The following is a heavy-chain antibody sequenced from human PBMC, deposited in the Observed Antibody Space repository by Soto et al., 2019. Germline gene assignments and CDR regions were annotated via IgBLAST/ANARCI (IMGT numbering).Heavy chain of an antibody. CDR3: ASGGTTVTTNSYYYYGMDV. Sequence: SVKVSCKASGGTFSSYTISWVRQAPGQGLEWMGRIIPILGIANYAQKFQGRVTITADKSTSTAYMELSSLRSEDTAVYYCASGGTTVTTNSYYYYGMDVWGQGTTVTVSS. D-gene: IGHD4-17*01. CDR1: GGTFSSYT. V-gene: IGHV1-69*02. CDR2: IIPILGIA. J-gene: IGHJ6*02.